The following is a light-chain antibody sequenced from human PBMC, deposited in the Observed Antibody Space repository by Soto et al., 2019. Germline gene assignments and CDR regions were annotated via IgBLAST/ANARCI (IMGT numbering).Light chain of an antibody. CDR2: AVS. J-gene: IGLJ2*01. V-gene: IGLV2-14*03. CDR1: SRDVGDHNS. Sequence: QSVLTQPASVSGSPGQSITISCAGTSRDVGDHNSVSWYQQQPGKAPKLMIYAVSNRPSGVSNRFSGSKSGNTASLTISGLQAEDEADYYCGSYTTSITVIFGGGTQLTVL. CDR3: GSYTTSITVI.